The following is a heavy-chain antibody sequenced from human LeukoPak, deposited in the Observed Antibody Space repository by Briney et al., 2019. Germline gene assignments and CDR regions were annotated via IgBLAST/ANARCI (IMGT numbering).Heavy chain of an antibody. CDR3: AKDPRRRPRNYYYYMDV. Sequence: GGSLRLSCAASGFTFDDYTMHWVRQAPGKGLEWVSLISWDGGSTYYADSVKGRFTISRDNSKNSLYLQMNSLRTEDTALYYCAKDPRRRPRNYYYYMDVWGKGTTVTVSS. V-gene: IGHV3-43*01. CDR2: ISWDGGST. J-gene: IGHJ6*03. CDR1: GFTFDDYT.